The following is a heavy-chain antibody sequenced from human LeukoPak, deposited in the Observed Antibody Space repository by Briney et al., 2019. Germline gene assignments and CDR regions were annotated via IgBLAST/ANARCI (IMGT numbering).Heavy chain of an antibody. Sequence: GGSLRLSCAASGFTFSSYWMSWVRQAPGKGLEWVANIKQDGSEKYYVDSVKGRFTISRDNAKNSLYLQMNSLRAEDTAVYYCARDQTAVTGVWGTIDYWGQGTLVTVSS. V-gene: IGHV3-7*01. CDR3: ARDQTAVTGVWGTIDY. J-gene: IGHJ4*02. CDR2: IKQDGSEK. CDR1: GFTFSSYW. D-gene: IGHD2-8*02.